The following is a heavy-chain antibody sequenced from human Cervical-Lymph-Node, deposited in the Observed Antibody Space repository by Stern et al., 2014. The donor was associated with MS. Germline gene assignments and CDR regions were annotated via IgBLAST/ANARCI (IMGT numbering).Heavy chain of an antibody. CDR1: GGSTSSYY. V-gene: IGHV4-59*01. CDR2: IYYSGST. Sequence: QLQLQESGPGLVKPSETLSLTCTVSGGSTSSYYWSWIRQPPGKGLEWIGYIYYSGSTNYNPSLKSRVTISVDTSKNQFSLKLSSVTAADTAVYYCARGATQAFDPWGQGTLVTVSS. J-gene: IGHJ5*02. CDR3: ARGATQAFDP.